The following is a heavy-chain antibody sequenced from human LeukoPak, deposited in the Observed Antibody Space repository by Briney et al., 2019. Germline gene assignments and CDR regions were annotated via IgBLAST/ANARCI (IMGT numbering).Heavy chain of an antibody. CDR3: AKGGGYAPLDY. CDR2: INGDGSDT. D-gene: IGHD5-12*01. J-gene: IGHJ4*02. Sequence: GGSLRLSCAASGFTFSSSAMTWVRHTPGKGLEWVSAINGDGSDTIYTDSVKDRFTVSRDNSKNTLYLQMQSLRAEDTAVYYCAKGGGYAPLDYWGQGTLVSVSS. V-gene: IGHV3-23*01. CDR1: GFTFSSSA.